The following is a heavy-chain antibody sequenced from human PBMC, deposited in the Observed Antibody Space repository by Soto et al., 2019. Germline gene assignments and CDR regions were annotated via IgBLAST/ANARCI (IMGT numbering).Heavy chain of an antibody. CDR2: IKYSGTT. Sequence: SETLSLTCSVSGDSISNSRFYWAWIRQPPGKGLEWIASIKYSGTTFYNPSLKSRVTISVDRSKNQFSLKLSSVTAADTAVYYCARPHFSSSYYFGYWGQGTLVTVSS. D-gene: IGHD6-13*01. CDR3: ARPHFSSSYYFGY. V-gene: IGHV4-39*07. CDR1: GDSISNSRFY. J-gene: IGHJ4*02.